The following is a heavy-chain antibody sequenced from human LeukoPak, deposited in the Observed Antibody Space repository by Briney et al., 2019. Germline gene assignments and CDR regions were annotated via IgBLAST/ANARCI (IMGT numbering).Heavy chain of an antibody. Sequence: APVKVSCKASGYTFTSYDINWVRQATGQGLEWMGWMNPNSGNTGYAQKFQGRVTMTRNTSISTAYMELSSLRSEDTAVYYCARGMGARLYYYMDVWGKGTTVTVSS. CDR3: ARGMGARLYYYMDV. J-gene: IGHJ6*03. CDR1: GYTFTSYD. CDR2: MNPNSGNT. V-gene: IGHV1-8*01. D-gene: IGHD1-26*01.